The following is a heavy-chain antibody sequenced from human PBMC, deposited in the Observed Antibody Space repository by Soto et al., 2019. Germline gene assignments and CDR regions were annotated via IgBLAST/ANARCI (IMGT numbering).Heavy chain of an antibody. CDR2: IIPIFGTA. CDR3: AREEVPAAMYGYYYYAMDV. CDR1: GGPFSNCA. J-gene: IGHJ6*02. D-gene: IGHD2-2*01. Sequence: SVKVSCKASGGPFSNCAISWVRQAPGQGLEWMGGIIPIFGTANYAQKFQGRVTITADESTSTAYMELSSLRSDDTAVYYCAREEVPAAMYGYYYYAMDVWGQGTTVTVSS. V-gene: IGHV1-69*13.